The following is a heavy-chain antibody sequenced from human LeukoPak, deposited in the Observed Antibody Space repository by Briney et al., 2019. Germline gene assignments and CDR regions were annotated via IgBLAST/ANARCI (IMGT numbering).Heavy chain of an antibody. CDR3: AKLTTS. Sequence: GGSLRLSCAASGFTFSSYWMSWVRKAPGKGLEWVANIKQDGSEKYYVDSVKGRFTISRDNSNNTLYLQMNSLRAEDTAVYYCAKLTTSWGQGTLVTVSS. CDR2: IKQDGSEK. J-gene: IGHJ4*02. D-gene: IGHD4-11*01. V-gene: IGHV3-7*03. CDR1: GFTFSSYW.